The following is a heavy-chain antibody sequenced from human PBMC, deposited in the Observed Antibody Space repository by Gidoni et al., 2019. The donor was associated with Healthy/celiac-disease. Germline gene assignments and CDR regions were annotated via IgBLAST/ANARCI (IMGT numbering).Heavy chain of an antibody. CDR1: GGSISSSSYY. D-gene: IGHD3-16*02. CDR3: ARDRHPYDYVWGSYRYDAFDI. V-gene: IGHV4-39*07. Sequence: QLQLQESGPGLEKPSETLSLTCTVSGGSISSSSYYWGWIRQPPGKGLEWIGSIYYSGSTYYNPSLKSRVTISVDTSKNQFSLKLSSVTAADTAVYYCARDRHPYDYVWGSYRYDAFDIWGQGTMVTVSS. J-gene: IGHJ3*02. CDR2: IYYSGST.